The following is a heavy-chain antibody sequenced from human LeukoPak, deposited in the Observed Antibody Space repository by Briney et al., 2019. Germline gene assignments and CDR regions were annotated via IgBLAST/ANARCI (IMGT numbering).Heavy chain of an antibody. Sequence: PSETLSLTCTVSGGSISSGDYYWSWIRQPPGKGLEWIGYIYYSGSTNYNPSLKSRVTISVDTSKNQFSLKLSSVTAADTAVYYCASAGIAVAGPFDYWGQGTLVTVSS. J-gene: IGHJ4*02. D-gene: IGHD6-19*01. V-gene: IGHV4-30-4*01. CDR2: IYYSGST. CDR1: GGSISSGDYY. CDR3: ASAGIAVAGPFDY.